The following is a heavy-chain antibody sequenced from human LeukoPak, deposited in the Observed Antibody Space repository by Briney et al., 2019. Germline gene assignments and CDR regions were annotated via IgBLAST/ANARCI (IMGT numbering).Heavy chain of an antibody. CDR1: GYTFTGYY. V-gene: IGHV1-2*02. CDR3: ARSYTTIGFHDY. D-gene: IGHD5-12*01. J-gene: IGHJ4*02. Sequence: ASVKVSCKASGYTFTGYYLHWVRQAPGQGLEWMGWINPNIAGTDYAQKFQGRVTMTRDTSISTTYLELSRLRSDDTAVYYCARSYTTIGFHDYWGQGTLVTVSS. CDR2: INPNIAGT.